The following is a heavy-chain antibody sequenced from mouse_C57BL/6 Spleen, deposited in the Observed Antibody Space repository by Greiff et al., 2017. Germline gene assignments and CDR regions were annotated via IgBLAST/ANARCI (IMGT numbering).Heavy chain of an antibody. D-gene: IGHD2-3*01. V-gene: IGHV1-61*01. CDR1: GYTFTSYW. CDR2: IYPGDSET. CDR3: ARDGCDYFDD. Sequence: QVQLQQSGAELVRPGSSVKLSCKASGYTFTSYWMNWVKQRPVQGLEWIGNIYPGDSETHYNQTFKDKATLTVDKSSSTAYMQLISLTSEDSAVYDGARDGCDYFDDWGQGTTLTVSS. J-gene: IGHJ2*01.